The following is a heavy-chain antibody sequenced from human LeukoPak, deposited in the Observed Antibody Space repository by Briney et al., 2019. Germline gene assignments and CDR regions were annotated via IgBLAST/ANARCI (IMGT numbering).Heavy chain of an antibody. CDR1: GVSINNYH. Sequence: KPSETLSLTCTVSGVSINNYHWSWIRQPPGKGLEWIGYIYYSGSTNYNPSLKSRVTISVDTSKNQFSLKLSSVTAADTAMYYCARGASGSSTAPHYWGQGTLVTVSS. J-gene: IGHJ4*02. V-gene: IGHV4-59*01. CDR3: ARGASGSSTAPHY. D-gene: IGHD1-26*01. CDR2: IYYSGST.